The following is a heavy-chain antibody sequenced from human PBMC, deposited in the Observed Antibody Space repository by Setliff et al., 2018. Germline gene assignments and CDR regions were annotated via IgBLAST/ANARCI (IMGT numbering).Heavy chain of an antibody. CDR2: ISGSGGST. CDR1: GFTFSSYA. J-gene: IGHJ5*02. Sequence: GGSLRLSCAASGFTFSSYAMSWFRQAPGKGLEWVSAISGSGGSTYYADSVKGRFTISRDNSKNTLYLQMNSLRAEDTAVYYCAKSWVVPAAITFSGFDPWGQGTLVTVSS. D-gene: IGHD2-2*01. V-gene: IGHV3-23*01. CDR3: AKSWVVPAAITFSGFDP.